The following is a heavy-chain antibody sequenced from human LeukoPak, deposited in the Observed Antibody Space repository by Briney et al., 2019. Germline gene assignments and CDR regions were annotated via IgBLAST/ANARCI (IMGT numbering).Heavy chain of an antibody. J-gene: IGHJ6*02. CDR1: GFIFSNYD. CDR2: INTAGDT. CDR3: ARATVGMDV. Sequence: PGGSLRLSCAASGFIFSNYDMHWFRQATGKGLEWVSAINTAGDTYYPGSVKGRFTISRENAKNSFYLQMNSLRAGDTAVYYCARATVGMDVWGQGTTVTVSS. V-gene: IGHV3-13*01.